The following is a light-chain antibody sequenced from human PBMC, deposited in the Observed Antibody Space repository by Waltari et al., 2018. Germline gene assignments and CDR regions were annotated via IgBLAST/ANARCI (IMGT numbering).Light chain of an antibody. J-gene: IGKJ1*01. CDR2: GGT. V-gene: IGKV1-39*01. Sequence: DIQMTQSPSSLSASVGDTVPVTCRASQNIRTPLNWYQQKPATAPKLLIYGGTTLQRGVPSRFSGSASGTDFTLTVSNLQPDDFAIYFCQQSFSSPWTFGQGTRV. CDR3: QQSFSSPWT. CDR1: QNIRTP.